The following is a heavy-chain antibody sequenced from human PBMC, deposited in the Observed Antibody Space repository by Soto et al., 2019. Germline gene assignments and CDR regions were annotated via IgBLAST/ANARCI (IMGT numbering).Heavy chain of an antibody. CDR2: INPSSGTI. V-gene: IGHV1-46*03. CDR1: GYTXTXHY. Sequence: XXQLXQSGAEVKKPGASVKVSCKASGYTXTXHYMHWVRQAPGQGLEWMGIINPSSGTISHAQKFQGRVTMTRDTSTSTVYMEVSSLRSEDTAVYYCTRGLERYYFDYWGQGTLVTVSS. J-gene: IGHJ4*02. CDR3: TRGLERYYFDY. D-gene: IGHD3-3*01.